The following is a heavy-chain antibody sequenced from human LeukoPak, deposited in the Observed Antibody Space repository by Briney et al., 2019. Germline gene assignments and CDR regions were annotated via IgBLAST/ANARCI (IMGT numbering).Heavy chain of an antibody. CDR2: IWYDGSNK. J-gene: IGHJ4*02. CDR3: ARDVLPGSSWYYFDY. V-gene: IGHV3-33*01. Sequence: GGSLRLSCAASGFTLSSYGMHWVRQAPGKGLEWVAVIWYDGSNKCYADSVKGRFTISRDNSKNTLYLQMNRLRAEDTAVCYCARDVLPGSSWYYFDYWGQGTLVTVSS. CDR1: GFTLSSYG. D-gene: IGHD6-13*01.